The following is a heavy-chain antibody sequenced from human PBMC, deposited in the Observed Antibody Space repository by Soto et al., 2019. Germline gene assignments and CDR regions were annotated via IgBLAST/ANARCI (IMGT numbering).Heavy chain of an antibody. CDR2: ISYTGRT. CDR3: AREWGLLPYYVMNV. Sequence: QVQLQESAPGLVKPSETLSLTCIVSGYSVTSGSYYWTWLRQPPGKGLEWIGYISYTGRTKYNPSLQSRVTISVDTSKNDFSLNLSSVTAADTAVYFCAREWGLLPYYVMNVWGHGTAVTVSS. J-gene: IGHJ6*02. V-gene: IGHV4-61*03. D-gene: IGHD7-27*01. CDR1: GYSVTSGSYY.